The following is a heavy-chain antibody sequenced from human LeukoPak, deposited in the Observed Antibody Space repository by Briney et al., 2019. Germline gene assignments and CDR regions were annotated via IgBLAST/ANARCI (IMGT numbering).Heavy chain of an antibody. D-gene: IGHD3-10*01. CDR2: INPSGGST. V-gene: IGHV1-46*01. CDR3: AREYGSGSQTAENWFDP. Sequence: SVKVSCKASGCTFTSYYMYWVQQAPGQGLEWIGIINPSGGSTSYAQKFQGRVTMTRDTSTSTVYMELSSLRSEDTAVYYCAREYGSGSQTAENWFDPWGQGTLVTVSS. CDR1: GCTFTSYY. J-gene: IGHJ5*02.